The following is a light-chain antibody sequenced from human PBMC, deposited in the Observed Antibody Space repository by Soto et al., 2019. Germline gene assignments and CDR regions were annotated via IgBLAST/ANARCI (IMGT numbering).Light chain of an antibody. CDR3: AAWDDKMRGPL. CDR1: NSNIGRYS. CDR2: SDD. V-gene: IGLV1-44*01. J-gene: IGLJ3*02. Sequence: QSALTQPPSLSGTPGQRVTISCSGSNSNIGRYSVNWYQHFPGTAPKILIYSDDERPSGVPDRFCGSKSGTSASLAISGLQSEDEAEYYCAAWDDKMRGPLFGGGTKFTVL.